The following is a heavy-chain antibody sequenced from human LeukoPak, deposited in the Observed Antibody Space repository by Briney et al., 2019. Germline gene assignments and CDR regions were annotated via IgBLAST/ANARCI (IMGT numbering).Heavy chain of an antibody. Sequence: GGSLRLSCAASGFTFSSYDMHWVRQATGKGLEWVSAIGTAGDTYYPGSVKGRFTISGENAKNSLYLQMNSLRAGDTAVYYCARGVRDGGYDYYFDYWGQGTLVTVSS. CDR1: GFTFSSYD. CDR2: IGTAGDT. CDR3: ARGVRDGGYDYYFDY. V-gene: IGHV3-13*01. J-gene: IGHJ4*02. D-gene: IGHD5-12*01.